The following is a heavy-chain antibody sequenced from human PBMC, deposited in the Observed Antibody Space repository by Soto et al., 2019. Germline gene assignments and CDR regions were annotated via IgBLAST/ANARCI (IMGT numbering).Heavy chain of an antibody. V-gene: IGHV4-34*01. CDR1: GGSFSGYF. J-gene: IGHJ4*02. Sequence: SETLSLTCAGQGGSFSGYFWNWVRQPPGKGLERIGEISHIGSTNYNPSLKSRVTISVDTSKSQFSLKVRSVTAADTAVYYWARGRTWGFHFDYWGQGNLVTVSS. CDR3: ARGRTWGFHFDY. CDR2: ISHIGST. D-gene: IGHD7-27*01.